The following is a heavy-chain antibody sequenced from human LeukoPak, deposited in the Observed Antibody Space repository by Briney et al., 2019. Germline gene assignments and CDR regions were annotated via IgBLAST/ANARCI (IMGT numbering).Heavy chain of an antibody. Sequence: SETLSLTCTVSGGSISSYYWSWIRQPPGKGLGWIGYIYYSGSTNYNPSLKSRVTISVDTSKNQFSLKLSSVTAADTAVYYCARDLDGSSWYLDYWGQGTLVTVSS. J-gene: IGHJ4*02. CDR3: ARDLDGSSWYLDY. CDR2: IYYSGST. D-gene: IGHD6-13*01. CDR1: GGSISSYY. V-gene: IGHV4-59*01.